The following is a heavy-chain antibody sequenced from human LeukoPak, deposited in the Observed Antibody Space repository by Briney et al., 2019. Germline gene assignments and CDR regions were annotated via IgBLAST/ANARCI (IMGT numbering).Heavy chain of an antibody. CDR1: GGSISSSSYY. CDR3: ARHETFGVVIVRWFDP. CDR2: IYYSGST. J-gene: IGHJ5*02. D-gene: IGHD3-3*01. V-gene: IGHV4-39*01. Sequence: SETLSLTCTVSGGSISSSSYYWGRIRQPPGKGLGWIGSIYYSGSTYYNPSLKSRVTISVDTSKNQFSLKLSSVTAADTAVYYCARHETFGVVIVRWFDPWGQGTLVTVSS.